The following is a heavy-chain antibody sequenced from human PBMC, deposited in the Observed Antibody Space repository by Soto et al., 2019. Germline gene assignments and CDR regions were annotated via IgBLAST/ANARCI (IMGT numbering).Heavy chain of an antibody. V-gene: IGHV3-74*01. CDR2: ITKDATT. D-gene: IGHD1-26*01. Sequence: PGVPLRPPSLAPVSPLRRTWVAQGRQVRGKGMVWVSRITKDATTTYADSVKGRFTISRDTAKNRLYLQMNSLRAEDTALYYYARADSGSFTWGQEAQFTFSS. J-gene: IGHJ4*02. CDR1: VSPLRRTW. CDR3: ARADSGSFT.